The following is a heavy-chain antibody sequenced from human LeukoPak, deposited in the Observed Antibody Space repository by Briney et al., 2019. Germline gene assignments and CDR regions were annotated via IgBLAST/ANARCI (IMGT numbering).Heavy chain of an antibody. V-gene: IGHV4-34*01. CDR2: INHSGST. J-gene: IGHJ4*02. Sequence: SETLSLTCAVYGGSFSGYYWSWIRQPPGKGLEWIGEINHSGSTDYYPSLKSRVTISVDTSKNQFSLKLSSVTAADTALYYCARGRYSYGTFDYWGQGTLVTVSS. CDR1: GGSFSGYY. CDR3: ARGRYSYGTFDY. D-gene: IGHD5-18*01.